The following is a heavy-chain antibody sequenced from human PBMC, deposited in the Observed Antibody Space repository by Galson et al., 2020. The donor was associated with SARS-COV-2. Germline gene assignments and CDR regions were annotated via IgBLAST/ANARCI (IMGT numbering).Heavy chain of an antibody. CDR3: AREVWCYHYDSSGYQHPYYVNN. CDR2: INTSGST. D-gene: IGHD3-22*01. J-gene: IGHJ4*02. CDR1: GGSVSFGSYY. V-gene: IGHV4-61*02. Sequence: SETLSLTCTVSGGSVSFGSYYWSWIRQPAGKGLEWIGRINTSGSTNYNPSLRSRVTISVDTSQNQFSLKLNSVTAADTAVYYCAREVWCYHYDSSGYQHPYYVNNWGQGTLVIVSS.